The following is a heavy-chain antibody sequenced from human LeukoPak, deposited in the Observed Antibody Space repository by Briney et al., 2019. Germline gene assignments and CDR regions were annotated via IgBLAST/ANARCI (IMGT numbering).Heavy chain of an antibody. CDR2: ISYDGSNK. J-gene: IGHJ4*02. D-gene: IGHD3-10*01. Sequence: GGSLRLSCAASGFTFSSYATHWVRQAPGKGLEWVAVISYDGSNKYYADSVKGRFTISRDNSKNTLYLQMNSLRAEDTAVYYCARGGNAATYWGQGTLVTVSS. CDR3: ARGGNAATY. CDR1: GFTFSSYA. V-gene: IGHV3-30-3*01.